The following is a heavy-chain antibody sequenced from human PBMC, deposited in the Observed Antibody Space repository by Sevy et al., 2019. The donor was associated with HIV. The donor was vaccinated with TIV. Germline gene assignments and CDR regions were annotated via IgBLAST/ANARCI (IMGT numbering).Heavy chain of an antibody. Sequence: SETLSLTCTVSGGSISSGSYYWSWIRQPAGKGLEWIGRIYTSGSTNYNPSLKSRVTISVDTSKNQFSLKLSSVTAADTAVYYCARELPVITNYDISTGYYRGSHFDYWGQGTLVTVSS. J-gene: IGHJ4*02. CDR2: IYTSGST. V-gene: IGHV4-61*02. D-gene: IGHD3-9*01. CDR1: GGSISSGSYY. CDR3: ARELPVITNYDISTGYYRGSHFDY.